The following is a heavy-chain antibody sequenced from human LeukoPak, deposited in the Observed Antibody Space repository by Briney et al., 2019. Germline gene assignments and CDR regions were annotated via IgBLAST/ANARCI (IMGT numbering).Heavy chain of an antibody. Sequence: ASVKVSCKASGYTFTSYYMHWVRQAPGQGLEWMGIINPSGGSTSCAQKFQGRVPMTRDTSTSTVYMELSSLRSEDTAVYYCAREGPARGFDYWGQGTLVTVSS. V-gene: IGHV1-46*01. CDR2: INPSGGST. D-gene: IGHD2-2*01. CDR1: GYTFTSYY. CDR3: AREGPARGFDY. J-gene: IGHJ4*02.